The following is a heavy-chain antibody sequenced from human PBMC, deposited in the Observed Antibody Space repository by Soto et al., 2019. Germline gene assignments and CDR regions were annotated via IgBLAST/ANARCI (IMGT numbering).Heavy chain of an antibody. CDR2: IRGSDGRT. CDR1: GFIFSSYA. CDR3: AKYSDSSGDYYYGLDV. Sequence: GGSLRLSCAASGFIFSSYAMTWVRQAPGKGLEWVSTIRGSDGRTFYADSVKGRFSISRDNSRSTLYVQMNSLRAEDTAVYYCAKYSDSSGDYYYGLDVWGQGTTVTVSS. J-gene: IGHJ6*02. V-gene: IGHV3-23*01. D-gene: IGHD6-6*01.